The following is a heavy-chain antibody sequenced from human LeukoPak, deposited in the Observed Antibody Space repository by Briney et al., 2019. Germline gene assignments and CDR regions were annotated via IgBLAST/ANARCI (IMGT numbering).Heavy chain of an antibody. CDR1: GFTFSSYA. CDR2: ISGSGGST. J-gene: IGHJ4*02. V-gene: IGHV3-23*01. Sequence: GGSLRLSCAASGFTFSSYAMSWVRQAPGKGLEWVSAISGSGGSTYYADSVKGRFTISRDNSKNTLYLQMNSLRAEDTAVYYCAKDARYYDSSGSKGRFEYWGQGTLATVSS. D-gene: IGHD3-22*01. CDR3: AKDARYYDSSGSKGRFEY.